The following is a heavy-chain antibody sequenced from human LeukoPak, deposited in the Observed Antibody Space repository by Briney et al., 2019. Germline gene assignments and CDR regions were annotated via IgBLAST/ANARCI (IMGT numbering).Heavy chain of an antibody. D-gene: IGHD6-19*01. V-gene: IGHV1-18*01. CDR3: ARYSGYSSGWPTNWFDP. J-gene: IGHJ5*02. Sequence: GASVKVSCKASGYTFTHYGISWVRQAPGQGLEWMGWISAYNGNTNYAQKLQGRVTMTTDTSTSTAYMELRSLRSDDTAVYYCARYSGYSSGWPTNWFDPWGQGTLVTVSS. CDR1: GYTFTHYG. CDR2: ISAYNGNT.